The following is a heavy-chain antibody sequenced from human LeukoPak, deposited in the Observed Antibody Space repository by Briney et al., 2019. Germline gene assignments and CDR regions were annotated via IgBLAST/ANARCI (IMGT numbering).Heavy chain of an antibody. J-gene: IGHJ6*03. Sequence: GGSLRLSCAASGFTFSSYGMHWVRQAPGKGLEWVAFIRYDGSNKYYADSVKGRFTISRDNSKNTLYLQMNSLRAEDTAVYYCAKKVGQLLYYYYYMDVWGKGTTVTISS. CDR2: IRYDGSNK. CDR1: GFTFSSYG. D-gene: IGHD2-2*01. CDR3: AKKVGQLLYYYYYMDV. V-gene: IGHV3-30*02.